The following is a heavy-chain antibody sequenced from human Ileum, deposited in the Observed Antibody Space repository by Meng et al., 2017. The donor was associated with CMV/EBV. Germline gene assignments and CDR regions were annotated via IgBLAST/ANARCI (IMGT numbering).Heavy chain of an antibody. Sequence: SETLSLTCTVSGGSISTYFWIWIRQPPGKGLEYIGYIYYNGSTNYNPSLKSRVTMSVDTSKNQFSLKLSSVTAADTAVYYCARAYSNSYRVDYWGQGTLVTVSS. CDR1: GGSISTYF. D-gene: IGHD6-6*01. J-gene: IGHJ4*02. CDR2: IYYNGST. V-gene: IGHV4-59*01. CDR3: ARAYSNSYRVDY.